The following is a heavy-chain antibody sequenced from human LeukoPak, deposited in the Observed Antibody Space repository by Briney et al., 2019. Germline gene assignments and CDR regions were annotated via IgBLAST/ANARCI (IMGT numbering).Heavy chain of an antibody. CDR1: GFTFSSHG. J-gene: IGHJ4*02. CDR3: AKDDRWLQFCC. D-gene: IGHD5-24*01. V-gene: IGHV3-23*01. Sequence: PPGGSLRLSCVASGFTFSSHGMNWVRQAPGKGLEWVSGIIPSGHTTYYADSVRGRFTISRDNSRNTVYLQMNSLRAEDAAVYYCAKDDRWLQFCCWGQGTLVTVSP. CDR2: IIPSGHTT.